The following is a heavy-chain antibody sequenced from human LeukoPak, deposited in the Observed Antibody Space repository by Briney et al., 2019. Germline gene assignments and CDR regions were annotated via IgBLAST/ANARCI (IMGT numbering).Heavy chain of an antibody. CDR1: GYRFTSYW. D-gene: IGHD3-9*01. CDR3: ARPKDILSEAFDI. J-gene: IGHJ3*02. Sequence: GESLQISCQGSGYRFTSYWIGWAGQLPGKGLEWMGIIYPGDSDTTYSPSFQGQVTISADKSISTPYLQWSSLKASDTAMYYCARPKDILSEAFDIWGQGTMVTVSS. V-gene: IGHV5-51*01. CDR2: IYPGDSDT.